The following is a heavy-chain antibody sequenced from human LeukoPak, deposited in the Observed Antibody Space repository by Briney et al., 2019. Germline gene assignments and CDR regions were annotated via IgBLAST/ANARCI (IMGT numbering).Heavy chain of an antibody. D-gene: IGHD6-13*01. CDR2: ISDYSGNT. Sequence: ASVRVSCKASGYTFTDYDINWVRQAPGQGLEWMGWISDYSGNTNYAQKFQGRVTMTTDTYTSTAYMEVRSLRSDDTAIYYCARDLYSTTWHPSPIDYWGQGTLVTVSS. V-gene: IGHV1-18*01. CDR3: ARDLYSTTWHPSPIDY. J-gene: IGHJ4*02. CDR1: GYTFTDYD.